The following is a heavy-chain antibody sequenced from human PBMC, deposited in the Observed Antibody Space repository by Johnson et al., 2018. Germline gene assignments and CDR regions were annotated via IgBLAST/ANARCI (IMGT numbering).Heavy chain of an antibody. Sequence: VQLVESGGGVVRPGGSLRLSCVASGFTFDDYGMSWVRQAPGKGLEWVTFISYDGNNKYYGDSGKGRFTISRDNSKNKLYLQMNSLEDEDTAGYYCATQIMMTFGGVIAVDYWGQGTLVTVST. CDR2: ISYDGNNK. CDR3: ATQIMMTFGGVIAVDY. CDR1: GFTFDDYG. V-gene: IGHV3-30*03. D-gene: IGHD3-16*02. J-gene: IGHJ4*02.